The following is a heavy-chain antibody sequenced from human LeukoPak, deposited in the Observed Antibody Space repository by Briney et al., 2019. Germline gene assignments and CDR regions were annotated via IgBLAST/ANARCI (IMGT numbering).Heavy chain of an antibody. J-gene: IGHJ4*02. V-gene: IGHV1-69*04. D-gene: IGHD5-18*01. CDR3: ASGGYSYGFDY. CDR1: GGTFSSYA. CDR2: IIPILGIA. Sequence: SVKVSCKASGGTFSSYAISWVRQAPGRGLEWMGRIIPILGIANYAQKFQGRVTITADKSTSTAYMELSSLRSEDTAVYYCASGGYSYGFDYWGQGTLVTVSS.